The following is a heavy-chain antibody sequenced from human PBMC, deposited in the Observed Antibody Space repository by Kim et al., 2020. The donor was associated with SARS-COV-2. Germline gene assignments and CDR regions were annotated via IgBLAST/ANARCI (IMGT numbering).Heavy chain of an antibody. Sequence: GGSLRLSCAASGFTFSSYAMNWVRQAPGKGLEWVSVISGSDGSTYYADSVKGRFTISRDNSKNTLYLQMNTLRAEDTAVYYCAKGSYSYYFEYWGQGTLVTVSS. V-gene: IGHV3-23*01. CDR3: AKGSYSYYFEY. CDR2: ISGSDGST. D-gene: IGHD2-15*01. J-gene: IGHJ4*02. CDR1: GFTFSSYA.